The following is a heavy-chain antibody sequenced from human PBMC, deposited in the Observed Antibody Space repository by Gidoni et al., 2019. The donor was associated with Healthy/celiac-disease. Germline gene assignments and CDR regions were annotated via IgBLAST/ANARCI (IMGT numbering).Heavy chain of an antibody. Sequence: QVQLQQWGAGLLKPSETLSLTCAVYGGSFSGYYWSWIRQPPGKGLEWIGEINHSGSTNYNPSLKSRVTISVDTSKNQFSLKLSSVTAADTAVYYCARGGRNDAFDIWGQGTMVTVSS. CDR1: GGSFSGYY. CDR3: ARGGRNDAFDI. V-gene: IGHV4-34*01. J-gene: IGHJ3*02. CDR2: INHSGST.